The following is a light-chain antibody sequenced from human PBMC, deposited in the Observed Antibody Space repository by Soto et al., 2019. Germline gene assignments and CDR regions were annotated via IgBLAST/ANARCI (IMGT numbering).Light chain of an antibody. CDR2: GAS. Sequence: SQSPGDRAAFVGGGGKIICQASHDIRKDLNWYQQKPGKAPKLLIHGASSLEAGVPSRFSGSGSGTDFTFTISGLQPEDVATYHCQQYDNLPLTFGEGTKVDIK. CDR1: HDIRKD. CDR3: QQYDNLPLT. J-gene: IGKJ4*01. V-gene: IGKV1-33*01.